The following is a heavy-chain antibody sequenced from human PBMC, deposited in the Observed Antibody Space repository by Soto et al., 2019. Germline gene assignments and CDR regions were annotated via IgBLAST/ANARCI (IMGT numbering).Heavy chain of an antibody. CDR2: ISGSGGST. V-gene: IGHV3-23*01. Sequence: GGSLRLSCAASGFTFSSYAMSWVRQAPGKGLEWVSAISGSGGSTYYADSVKGRFTISRDNSKNTLYLQMNSLRAEDTAVYYCAKDFRRWELLRKFGYYFDYWGQGTLVTVSS. CDR1: GFTFSSYA. D-gene: IGHD1-26*01. CDR3: AKDFRRWELLRKFGYYFDY. J-gene: IGHJ4*02.